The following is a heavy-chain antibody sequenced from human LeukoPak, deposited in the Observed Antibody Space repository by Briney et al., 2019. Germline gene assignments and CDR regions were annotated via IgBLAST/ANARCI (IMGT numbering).Heavy chain of an antibody. D-gene: IGHD6-19*01. CDR1: GFTFSSYW. CDR3: ARESGYSSGWSLDY. V-gene: IGHV3-7*01. Sequence: GGSLRLSCAASGFTFSSYWMSWVRQAPGKGLEWVANIKQDGSEKYYVDSVKGRFTISRDNAKNSLYLQMNSLRAEDTAVYYCARESGYSSGWSLDYWGQGTLVTVSS. J-gene: IGHJ4*02. CDR2: IKQDGSEK.